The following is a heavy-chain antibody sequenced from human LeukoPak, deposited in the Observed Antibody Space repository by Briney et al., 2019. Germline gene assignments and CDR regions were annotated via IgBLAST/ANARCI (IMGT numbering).Heavy chain of an antibody. CDR1: GGSFSGYY. CDR3: ARVSLATFGY. D-gene: IGHD5-12*01. Sequence: PSETLSLTCAVYGGSFSGYYWSWIRQPPGKGLEWIGEINHSGSTNYNPSLKSRVTISVDTSKNQFSLKLSSVTAADTAVYYCARVSLATFGYWGQGTLVTVSS. J-gene: IGHJ4*02. CDR2: INHSGST. V-gene: IGHV4-34*01.